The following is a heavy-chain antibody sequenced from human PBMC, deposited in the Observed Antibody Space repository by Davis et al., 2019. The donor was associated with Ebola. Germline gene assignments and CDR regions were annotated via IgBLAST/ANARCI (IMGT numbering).Heavy chain of an antibody. V-gene: IGHV3-33*01. J-gene: IGHJ6*02. CDR1: GFTFSSYG. CDR3: ASTSIWGGEYYYYGMDV. D-gene: IGHD3-16*01. CDR2: IWYDGSNK. Sequence: PGGSLRLSCAASGFTFSSYGMHWVRQAPGKGLEWVAVIWYDGSNKYYADSVKGRFTISRDNAKNSLYLQMNSLRDEDTAVYYCASTSIWGGEYYYYGMDVWGQGTTVTVSS.